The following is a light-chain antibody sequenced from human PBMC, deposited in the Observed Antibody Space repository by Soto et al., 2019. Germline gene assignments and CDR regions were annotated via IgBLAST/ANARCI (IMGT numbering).Light chain of an antibody. V-gene: IGKV1-33*01. J-gene: IGKJ3*01. CDR3: QQYVNLPIFT. CDR1: QDISNY. CDR2: DAS. Sequence: DIPMTQSPSSLSASVGETVTITCQASQDISNYLNWYQQRPGKAPKLLIYDASNLETGVPSRFSGSGSGTDFTFTISSLQPEDIATYYCQQYVNLPIFTFGPGTKVHIK.